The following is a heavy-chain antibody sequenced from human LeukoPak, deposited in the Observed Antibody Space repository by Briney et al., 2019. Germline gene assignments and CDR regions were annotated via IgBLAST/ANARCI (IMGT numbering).Heavy chain of an antibody. CDR3: ARETVGRWLQRSYYFDY. J-gene: IGHJ4*02. D-gene: IGHD5-24*01. CDR1: GGSISSGSYY. CDR2: IYTSGST. Sequence: SETLSLTCTVSGGSISSGSYYWSWIRQPAGKGLEWIGRIYTSGSTNYNPSLKSRVTISVDTSKNQFSLKLSSVTAADTAVYYCARETVGRWLQRSYYFDYWGQGTLVTVSS. V-gene: IGHV4-61*02.